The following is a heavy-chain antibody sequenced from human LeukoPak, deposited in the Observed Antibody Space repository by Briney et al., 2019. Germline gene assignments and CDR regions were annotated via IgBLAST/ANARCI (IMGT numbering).Heavy chain of an antibody. J-gene: IGHJ3*02. Sequence: SQTLSLTCTVSGGSISSGGYYWSWIRQHPGKGLEWIGYIYYSGSTYYNPSLKSRVTISVDTSKNQFSLKLSSVTAADTAVYYCASGFYYYDSSGYYADAFDIWGQGTMVTVSS. CDR3: ASGFYYYDSSGYYADAFDI. CDR1: GGSISSGGYY. CDR2: IYYSGST. D-gene: IGHD3-22*01. V-gene: IGHV4-31*03.